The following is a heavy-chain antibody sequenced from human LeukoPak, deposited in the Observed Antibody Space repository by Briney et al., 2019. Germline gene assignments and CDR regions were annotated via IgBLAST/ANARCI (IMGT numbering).Heavy chain of an antibody. Sequence: SETLSLTCTVSGYSISSGYYWGWIRQPPGKGLEWIGSIYHSGSTYYNPSLKSRVTISVDTSKNQFSLKLSSVTAADTAVYYCARGKYGDYVGYWGQGTLVTVSS. CDR3: ARGKYGDYVGY. V-gene: IGHV4-38-2*02. J-gene: IGHJ4*02. CDR2: IYHSGST. CDR1: GYSISSGYY. D-gene: IGHD4-17*01.